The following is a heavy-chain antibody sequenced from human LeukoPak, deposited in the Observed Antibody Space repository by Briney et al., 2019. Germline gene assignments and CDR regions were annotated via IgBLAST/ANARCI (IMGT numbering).Heavy chain of an antibody. CDR3: ARVRVVSKNWFDP. CDR1: RYTFTGYY. J-gene: IGHJ5*02. D-gene: IGHD3-3*01. V-gene: IGHV1-2*02. Sequence: SVKLSCKASRYTFTGYYMHCVRQAPGQGLEWMGWINPNSGGTNYAQKFQGRVTMTRDTSISTAYMELSRLRSDDTAVYYCARVRVVSKNWFDPWGQGTVVTVSS. CDR2: INPNSGGT.